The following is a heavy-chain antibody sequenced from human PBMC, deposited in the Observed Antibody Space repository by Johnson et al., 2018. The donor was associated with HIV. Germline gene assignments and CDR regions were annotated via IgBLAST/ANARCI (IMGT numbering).Heavy chain of an antibody. Sequence: QVQLVESGGGVVQPGRSLRLSCAASGFTFSNYGMHWVRQAPGKGLAWVAVIWFDGSNKYYADSVKGRFTISRDNSKNTLYLQMDSLRAGDTAVYYCARPIMELQGVDAFDIWGQGTMVTVSS. D-gene: IGHD1-26*01. CDR2: IWFDGSNK. J-gene: IGHJ3*02. CDR3: ARPIMELQGVDAFDI. V-gene: IGHV3-33*01. CDR1: GFTFSNYG.